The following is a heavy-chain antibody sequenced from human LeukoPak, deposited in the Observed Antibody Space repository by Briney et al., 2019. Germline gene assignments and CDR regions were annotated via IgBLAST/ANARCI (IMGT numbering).Heavy chain of an antibody. Sequence: SVKVSCKASGGTFSSYAISWMRQAPGQGLEWMGGIIPIFGTANYAQKFQGRVTITADKSTSTAYMELSSLRSEDTAVYYCARVGAVAGTSDYYYYMDVWGKGTTVTISS. CDR3: ARVGAVAGTSDYYYYMDV. CDR2: IIPIFGTA. CDR1: GGTFSSYA. V-gene: IGHV1-69*06. D-gene: IGHD6-19*01. J-gene: IGHJ6*03.